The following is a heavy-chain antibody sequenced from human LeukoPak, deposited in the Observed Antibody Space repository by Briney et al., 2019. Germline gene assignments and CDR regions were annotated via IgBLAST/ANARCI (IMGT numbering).Heavy chain of an antibody. CDR3: ARKFSDSPLDY. CDR1: GCTFTSYG. CDR2: ISAYNGNT. J-gene: IGHJ4*02. V-gene: IGHV1-18*01. D-gene: IGHD2-15*01. Sequence: ASVKVSCKASGCTFTSYGISWVRQAPGQGLEWMEWISAYNGNTNYAQKFQGRVTMTTDTSTSTAYMELRSLRSDDTAVYYCARKFSDSPLDYWGQGTLITVSS.